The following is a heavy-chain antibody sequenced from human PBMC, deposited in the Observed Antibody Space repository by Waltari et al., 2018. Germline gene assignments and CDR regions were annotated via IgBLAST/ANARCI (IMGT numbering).Heavy chain of an antibody. V-gene: IGHV4-61*02. CDR1: GGSISSGSYY. J-gene: IGHJ6*03. CDR3: ARSTSPPLHCSSTSCSSYYMDV. D-gene: IGHD2-2*01. Sequence: QVQLQESGPGLVKPSQTLSLTCTVSGGSISSGSYYWSWIRQPAGKGLEWIGRIYTSGSTNYNPSLKSRVTISVDTSKNQFSLKLSSVTAADTAVYYCARSTSPPLHCSSTSCSSYYMDVWGKGTTVTVSS. CDR2: IYTSGST.